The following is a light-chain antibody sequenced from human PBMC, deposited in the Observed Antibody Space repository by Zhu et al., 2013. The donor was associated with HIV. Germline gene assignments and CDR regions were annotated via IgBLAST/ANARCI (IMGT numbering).Light chain of an antibody. CDR1: SSDVGAYNY. Sequence: QSALTQPASVSGSPGQSITISCTGTSSDVGAYNYVSWYQQHPGKAPKLMIYDVSNRPSGVPVRFSGSKSGNTASLTISGLHAEDEADYYCCSYAGNSWVFGGGTKLTVL. CDR3: CSYAGNSWV. V-gene: IGLV2-11*01. CDR2: DVS. J-gene: IGLJ3*02.